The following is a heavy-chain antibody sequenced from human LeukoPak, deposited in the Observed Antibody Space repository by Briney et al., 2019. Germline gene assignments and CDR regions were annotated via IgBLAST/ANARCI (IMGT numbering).Heavy chain of an antibody. V-gene: IGHV4-59*12. CDR1: GGSISTYY. J-gene: IGHJ4*02. Sequence: SETLSLTYTVSGGSISTYYWSWIRQPPGKGLEWIGYVYYSGSTNYNPSLMSRVTISVDTSKNQFSLKLSSVTAADTAVYYCARASPYNWNDYWGQGTLVTVSS. D-gene: IGHD1-20*01. CDR3: ARASPYNWNDY. CDR2: VYYSGST.